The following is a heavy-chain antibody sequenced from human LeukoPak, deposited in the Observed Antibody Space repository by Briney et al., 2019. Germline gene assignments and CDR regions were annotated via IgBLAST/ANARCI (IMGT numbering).Heavy chain of an antibody. Sequence: SGGPLRLSCAASGFTFSSYSMNWLRPAPGKGLEWVSYISSSSNTMYYADSVKGRFTISRDNAKTSLYLQMNSLTPEDTVVYYCARISVIRGLSCFDSWGQGARVTVSS. J-gene: IGHJ4*02. CDR2: ISSSSNTM. V-gene: IGHV3-48*04. D-gene: IGHD3-10*01. CDR1: GFTFSSYS. CDR3: ARISVIRGLSCFDS.